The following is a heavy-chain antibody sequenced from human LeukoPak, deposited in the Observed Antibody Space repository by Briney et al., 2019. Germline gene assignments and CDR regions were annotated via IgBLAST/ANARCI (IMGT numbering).Heavy chain of an antibody. Sequence: PGGSLRLSCEASGFTFSTSAMGWVRQAPGKGLEWVSTISDSGDYIMYADSVRGRFTISRGNSKNTLYLQMNSLRGEDTAVYYCAKEGSGWPAFDSWGQGTLVTVSS. V-gene: IGHV3-23*01. CDR1: GFTFSTSA. CDR3: AKEGSGWPAFDS. D-gene: IGHD6-19*01. J-gene: IGHJ4*02. CDR2: ISDSGDYI.